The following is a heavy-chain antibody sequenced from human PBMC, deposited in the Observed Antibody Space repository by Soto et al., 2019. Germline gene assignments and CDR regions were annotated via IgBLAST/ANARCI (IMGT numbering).Heavy chain of an antibody. CDR2: ISYDGSNK. Sequence: GESLKISCAASGFTFSSYGMHWVRQAPGKGLEWVAVISYDGSNKYYADSVKGRFTISRDNSKNTLYLQMNSLRAEDTAVYYCAKSPKAVRDHGMDVWGQGTTVTVPS. CDR1: GFTFSSYG. D-gene: IGHD3-10*01. J-gene: IGHJ6*02. V-gene: IGHV3-30*18. CDR3: AKSPKAVRDHGMDV.